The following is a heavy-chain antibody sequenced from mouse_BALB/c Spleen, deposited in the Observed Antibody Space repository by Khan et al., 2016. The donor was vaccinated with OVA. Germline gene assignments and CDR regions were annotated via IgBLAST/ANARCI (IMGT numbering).Heavy chain of an antibody. CDR1: GFTFSNYA. CDR3: ARDYWFVY. Sequence: EVELVESGGGLVKPGGSLKVSCAASGFTFSNYAMSWVRQTPEKRMEWVASISRGGNIYYSNSVKGRFTIFRDKARNILDLQMSSVRSVETAMYYCARDYWFVYWGQGTLVTVSA. CDR2: ISRGGNI. V-gene: IGHV5-6-5*01. J-gene: IGHJ3*01.